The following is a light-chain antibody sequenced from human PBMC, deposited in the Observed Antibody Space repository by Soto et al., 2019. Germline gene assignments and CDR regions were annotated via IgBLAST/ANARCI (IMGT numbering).Light chain of an antibody. CDR3: QQRSNLLT. J-gene: IGKJ4*01. CDR1: QYVSNK. Sequence: EIVMTQSPATLSVSPGETATLSCRASQYVSNKVAWYQQKPGQAPSLLILGASTRATGVPARFSGSGSGTEFTLSISSLEPEDFAVYYCQQRSNLLTFGGGTKVDIK. CDR2: GAS. V-gene: IGKV3-15*01.